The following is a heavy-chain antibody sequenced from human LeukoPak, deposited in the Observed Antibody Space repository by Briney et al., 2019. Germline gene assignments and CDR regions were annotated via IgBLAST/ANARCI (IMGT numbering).Heavy chain of an antibody. D-gene: IGHD6-25*01. CDR2: ISSNGDTT. Sequence: PGGSLRLSCAASGFTFSSYEMNWVRQAPGKGLEWLSYISSNGDTTHYADSVKGRFTIFRDNAKDSLYLQMNSLRAEDTAVYYCARDGTPMSSTGWVYMDVWGKGTTVTISS. V-gene: IGHV3-48*03. J-gene: IGHJ6*03. CDR1: GFTFSSYE. CDR3: ARDGTPMSSTGWVYMDV.